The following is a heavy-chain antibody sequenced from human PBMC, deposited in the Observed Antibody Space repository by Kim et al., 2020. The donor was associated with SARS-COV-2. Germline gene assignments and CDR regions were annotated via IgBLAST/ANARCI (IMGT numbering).Heavy chain of an antibody. V-gene: IGHV6-1*01. Sequence: WYNDYAVSVKSRITINPDTSKNQFALQLNSVTPEDTAVYYCARDTRESSSWGQGTLVTVSS. J-gene: IGHJ4*02. D-gene: IGHD6-13*01. CDR2: WYN. CDR3: ARDTRESSS.